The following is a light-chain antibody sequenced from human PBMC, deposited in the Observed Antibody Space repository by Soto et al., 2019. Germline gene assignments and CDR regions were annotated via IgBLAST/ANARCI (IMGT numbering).Light chain of an antibody. CDR1: SSDVGTYDF. CDR2: DVS. V-gene: IGLV2-11*01. Sequence: QSVLTQPRSVSGSPGQSVTISCTGTSSDVGTYDFVSWYQQHPGKAPRLMIFDVSERPSGVPDRFSGSKSGNTASLTISGLQAEDEADYYCGLYAVTFYVFGTGTKVTV. J-gene: IGLJ1*01. CDR3: GLYAVTFYV.